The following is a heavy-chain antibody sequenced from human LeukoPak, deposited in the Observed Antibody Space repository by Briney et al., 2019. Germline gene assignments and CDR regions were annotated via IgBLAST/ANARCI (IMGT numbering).Heavy chain of an antibody. Sequence: GRSLRLSCVASKFIFSDYRMSWVRQAPGKGLEWVANIKQGGREEKYVDSVKGRFAISRDDAKSTLYLQMDSLSGDDTAVYYCARDNGGWFDFWGRGTLVTVSS. CDR1: KFIFSDYR. D-gene: IGHD3-10*01. CDR2: IKQGGREE. V-gene: IGHV3-7*03. J-gene: IGHJ5*01. CDR3: ARDNGGWFDF.